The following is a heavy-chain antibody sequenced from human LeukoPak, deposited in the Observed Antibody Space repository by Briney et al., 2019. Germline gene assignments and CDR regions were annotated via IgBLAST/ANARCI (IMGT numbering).Heavy chain of an antibody. CDR1: GGFA. J-gene: IGHJ4*02. CDR3: AKGHRSSSSFFDS. CDR2: INGRGDDT. D-gene: IGHD6-19*01. V-gene: IGHV3-23*01. Sequence: GESLRLSCAAFGGFAMSWGRQAPGKGLEWVSAINGRGDDTYYPDSVKDRFTISRDNSNNTLYLQMNSLRAEDTAVYYCAKGHRSSSSFFDSWGQGILVTVSS.